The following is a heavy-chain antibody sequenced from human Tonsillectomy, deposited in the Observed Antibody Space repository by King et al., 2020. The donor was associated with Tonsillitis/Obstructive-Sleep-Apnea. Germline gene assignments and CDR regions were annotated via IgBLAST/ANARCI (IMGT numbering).Heavy chain of an antibody. D-gene: IGHD3-3*01. CDR1: GFTFSSYG. V-gene: IGHV3-33*01. CDR3: ARGGRYDCWSGSAHNWFDP. J-gene: IGHJ5*02. Sequence: QLVQSGGGVVQPGRSLRLSCAASGFTFSSYGMHWVRQAPGKGLEWVAVIWYDGSNKYYADSVKGRFTISRDNSKNTLYLQMNSLRAEDTAVYYCARGGRYDCWSGSAHNWFDPWGQGTLVTVSS. CDR2: IWYDGSNK.